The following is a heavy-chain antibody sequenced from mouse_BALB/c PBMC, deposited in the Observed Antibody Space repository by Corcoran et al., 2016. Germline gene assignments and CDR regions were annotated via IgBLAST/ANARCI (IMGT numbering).Heavy chain of an antibody. CDR1: GYTFTNYG. V-gene: IGHV9-1*02. Sequence: QIQLVQSGPELKKPGETVKISCKASGYTFTNYGMNWVKQAPGEGLKWMGWINTYTGEPTYADDFKGRFAFSLETSASTAYLQINNLKNEDMAIYFCARGTRDYYAMDYWGQGTSVTVSS. CDR2: INTYTGEP. CDR3: ARGTRDYYAMDY. J-gene: IGHJ4*01. D-gene: IGHD3-3*01.